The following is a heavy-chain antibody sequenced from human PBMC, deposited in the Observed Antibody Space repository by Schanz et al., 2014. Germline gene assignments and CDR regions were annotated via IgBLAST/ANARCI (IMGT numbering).Heavy chain of an antibody. V-gene: IGHV3-21*04. D-gene: IGHD1-1*01. CDR3: ARDDKQGLEDDAFDL. Sequence: EVQVVESGGGLVKPGGSLRLSCAASGFPFDTYIMKWVRQAPGKGLEWVSFMSPSGATKYYADSVKGRFIISRDNAQNSLYLQMNTLRAEDAAVYYCARDDKQGLEDDAFDLWGQGTMVTVSS. J-gene: IGHJ3*01. CDR2: MSPSGATK. CDR1: GFPFDTYI.